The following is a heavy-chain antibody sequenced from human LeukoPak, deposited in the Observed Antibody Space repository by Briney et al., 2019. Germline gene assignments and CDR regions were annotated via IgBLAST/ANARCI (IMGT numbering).Heavy chain of an antibody. CDR1: GYTFTGYY. V-gene: IGHV1-2*02. CDR3: ARDPQDIVVVPAAMWYYYYGMDV. Sequence: ASVKVSCKASGYTFTGYYMHWVRQAPGQGLEWMGWINPNSGGTNYAQKLQGRVTMTRDTSISTAYMSRLRSDDTAVYYCARDPQDIVVVPAAMWYYYYGMDVWGQGTTVTVSS. J-gene: IGHJ6*02. CDR2: INPNSGGT. D-gene: IGHD2-2*01.